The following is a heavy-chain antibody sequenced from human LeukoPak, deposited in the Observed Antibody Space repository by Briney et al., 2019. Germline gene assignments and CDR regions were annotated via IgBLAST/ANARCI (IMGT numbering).Heavy chain of an antibody. CDR1: GGSFSGYY. D-gene: IGHD3-9*01. V-gene: IGHV4-34*01. J-gene: IGHJ4*02. Sequence: SETLPLTXAVYGGSFSGYYWSWIRQSPGKGLEWIGEINHSGSTNYNPSLKSRVTISVDTSKNQFSLKLSSVTAADTAVYYCARGRRYFDWLLRGYYFDYWGQGTLVTVSS. CDR3: ARGRRYFDWLLRGYYFDY. CDR2: INHSGST.